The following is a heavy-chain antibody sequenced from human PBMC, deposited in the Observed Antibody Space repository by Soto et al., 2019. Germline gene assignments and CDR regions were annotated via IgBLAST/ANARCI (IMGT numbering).Heavy chain of an antibody. Sequence: EGQLVESGEGLVQPGGSLRVSCAASGFIFSNYWMHWVRQVPGKGLVWVSRIDLDGTDTVYADSARGRFSISRDNAKNTLFLQMNSLRVEDTAVYYCVRGTRYWFEPWGQGTLVTVSS. CDR1: GFIFSNYW. J-gene: IGHJ5*02. CDR3: VRGTRYWFEP. D-gene: IGHD1-7*01. CDR2: IDLDGTDT. V-gene: IGHV3-74*01.